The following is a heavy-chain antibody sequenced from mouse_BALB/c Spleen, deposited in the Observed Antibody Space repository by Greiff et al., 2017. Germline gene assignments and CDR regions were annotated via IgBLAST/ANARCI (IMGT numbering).Heavy chain of an antibody. Sequence: EVQGVESGGGLVKPGGSLKLSCAASGFTFSDYYMYWVRQTPEKRLEWVATISDGGSYTYYPDSVKGRFTISRDNAKNNLYLQMSSLKSEDTAMYYCAREMDYGAMDYWGQGTSVTVSS. CDR2: ISDGGSYT. CDR1: GFTFSDYY. D-gene: IGHD1-1*02. V-gene: IGHV5-4*02. J-gene: IGHJ4*01. CDR3: AREMDYGAMDY.